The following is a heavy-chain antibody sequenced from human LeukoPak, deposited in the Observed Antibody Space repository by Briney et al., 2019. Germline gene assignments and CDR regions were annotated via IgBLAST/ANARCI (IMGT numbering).Heavy chain of an antibody. CDR2: ISGSGGST. CDR1: GFTFSSYA. D-gene: IGHD2-2*01. J-gene: IGHJ6*02. CDR3: AKEGYCSSTSCPEVYYYYGMDV. Sequence: GGSLRLSCAASGFTFSSYAMSWVRQAPGKGLEWVSAISGSGGSTYYADSVKGRFTISRDNSKNTLYLQMNSLRAEDTAVYHCAKEGYCSSTSCPEVYYYYGMDVWGQGTTVTVSS. V-gene: IGHV3-23*01.